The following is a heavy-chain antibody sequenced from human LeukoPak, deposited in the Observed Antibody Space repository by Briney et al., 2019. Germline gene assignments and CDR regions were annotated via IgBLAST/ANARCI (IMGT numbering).Heavy chain of an antibody. CDR1: GFAFSNYW. CDR2: INSDGGSP. Sequence: GGSLRLSCAASGFAFSNYWMHWVRQAPGKGLVWVSRINSDGGSPSYADSVKGRFTISRDNAKNSLYLQMNSLRAEDTAVYYCARGQYYYDSSGYLYYFDYWGQGTLVTVSS. V-gene: IGHV3-74*01. D-gene: IGHD3-22*01. CDR3: ARGQYYYDSSGYLYYFDY. J-gene: IGHJ4*02.